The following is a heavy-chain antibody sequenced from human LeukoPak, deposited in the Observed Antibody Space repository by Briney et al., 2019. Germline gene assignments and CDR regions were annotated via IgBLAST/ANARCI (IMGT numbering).Heavy chain of an antibody. CDR3: GRHLYGSGSSRGFDY. J-gene: IGHJ4*02. D-gene: IGHD3-10*01. Sequence: SETLCLTCTVSGDSISSYYWSWIRQPPGKGLEWIGYIYYSESTNYNPSLKSRVTISVVTSKNQFSLKLSSVTAADTAVYYCGRHLYGSGSSRGFDYWGQGTLVTVSS. CDR1: GDSISSYY. V-gene: IGHV4-59*08. CDR2: IYYSEST.